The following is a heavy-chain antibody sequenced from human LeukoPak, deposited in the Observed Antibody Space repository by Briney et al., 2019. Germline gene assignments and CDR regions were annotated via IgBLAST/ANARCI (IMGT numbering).Heavy chain of an antibody. V-gene: IGHV4-39*01. CDR1: GGSISSSSYY. CDR2: IYYSGST. CDR3: ASTRSTSCFCWFDP. Sequence: SETLSLTCTVSGGSISSSSYYWGWIRQPPGKELEWIGSIYYSGSTYYNPSLKSRVTISVDTSKNQFSLKLSSVTAADTAVYYCASTRSTSCFCWFDPWGQGTPVTVSS. D-gene: IGHD2-2*01. J-gene: IGHJ5*02.